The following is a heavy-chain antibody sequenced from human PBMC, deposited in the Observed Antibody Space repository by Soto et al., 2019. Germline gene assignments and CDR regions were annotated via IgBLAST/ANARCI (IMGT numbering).Heavy chain of an antibody. Sequence: ASVKVSCKASGYTFTSYGISWVRQAPGQGLEWMGWISAYNGNTNYAQKLQGRVTMTTDTSTSTAYMELRSLRSDDTAVYYCARVGYDFWSGYYAANPSGIRYYYYMDVWGKGTTVTVSS. CDR3: ARVGYDFWSGYYAANPSGIRYYYYMDV. CDR1: GYTFTSYG. V-gene: IGHV1-18*01. CDR2: ISAYNGNT. D-gene: IGHD3-3*01. J-gene: IGHJ6*03.